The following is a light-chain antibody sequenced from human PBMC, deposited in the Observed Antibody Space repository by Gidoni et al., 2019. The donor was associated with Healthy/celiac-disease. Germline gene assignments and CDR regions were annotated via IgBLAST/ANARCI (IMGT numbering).Light chain of an antibody. CDR1: QGISSY. V-gene: IGKV1-8*01. CDR2: AAS. J-gene: IGKJ4*01. Sequence: AIRMTQSPSSFSASTGDRVTITCRASQGISSYLDWYQPKPGKAPKLLIYAASTLQSGVPSRFSGSGSGTDFTLTISCLQSEDFATYYCQQYYSYPLLTFGGGTKVEIK. CDR3: QQYYSYPLLT.